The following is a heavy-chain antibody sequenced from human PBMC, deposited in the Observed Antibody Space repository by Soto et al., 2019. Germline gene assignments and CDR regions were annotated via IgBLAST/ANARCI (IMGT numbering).Heavy chain of an antibody. CDR1: GRSMSGYY. J-gene: IGHJ4*02. CDR3: AREDYYDTGYYVV. Sequence: TLSLTCTVSGRSMSGYYWSWIRQPAGERLEWIGRIYTSGTTDFNPSLKGRVTMSVDTSKNQFSLKLTSVTAADTALYYCAREDYYDTGYYVVWGQGTQVTVSS. D-gene: IGHD3-9*01. V-gene: IGHV4-4*07. CDR2: IYTSGTT.